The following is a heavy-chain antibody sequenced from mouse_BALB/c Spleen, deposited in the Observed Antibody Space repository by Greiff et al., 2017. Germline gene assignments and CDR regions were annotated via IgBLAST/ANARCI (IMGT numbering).Heavy chain of an antibody. D-gene: IGHD2-3*01. CDR3: TKPYDGYYGDYFDY. Sequence: QVQLKESGAELVRPGASVTLSCKASGYTFTDYEMHWVKQTPVHGLEWIGAIDPETGGTAYNQKFKGKATLTADKSSSTAYMELRSLTSEDSAVYYCTKPYDGYYGDYFDYWGQGTTLTVSS. J-gene: IGHJ2*01. V-gene: IGHV1-15*01. CDR2: IDPETGGT. CDR1: GYTFTDYE.